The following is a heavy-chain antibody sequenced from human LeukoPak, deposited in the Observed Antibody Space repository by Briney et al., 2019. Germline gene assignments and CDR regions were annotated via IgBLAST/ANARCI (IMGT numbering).Heavy chain of an antibody. V-gene: IGHV3-7*01. J-gene: IGHJ4*02. Sequence: PGGSLRLSCAASGFTFSGYWMSWFRQAPGKGLEWVANINQDGSEKYYVDSMKGRFTVSRDNAKNSLYLQMDSLRAEDTAVYYCARGGTFVSDYWGQGTLVTVSS. CDR2: INQDGSEK. CDR1: GFTFSGYW. CDR3: ARGGTFVSDY. D-gene: IGHD1-1*01.